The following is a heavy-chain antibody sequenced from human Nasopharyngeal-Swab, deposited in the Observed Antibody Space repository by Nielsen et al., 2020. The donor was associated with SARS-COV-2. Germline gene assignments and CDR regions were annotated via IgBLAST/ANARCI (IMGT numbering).Heavy chain of an antibody. CDR3: ARQQEGYYYYYGMDV. CDR2: IYYDGNT. V-gene: IGHV4-39*01. J-gene: IGHJ6*02. Sequence: RQAPGKGLQHVGSIYYDGNTYYDPSLKGRLTTSVDTSRDQFSLKLSSVTAADTAIYFCARQQEGYYYYYGMDVWGQGTPVTVSS.